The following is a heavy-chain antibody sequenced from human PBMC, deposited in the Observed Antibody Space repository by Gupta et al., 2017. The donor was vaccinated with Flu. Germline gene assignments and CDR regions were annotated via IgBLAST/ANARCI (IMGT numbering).Heavy chain of an antibody. CDR1: GDSFTTYY. CDR2: INYSGTT. Sequence: QVQLQQWGAGLLKPSETLSLTCAVNGDSFTTYYWNWIRQSPGKGLEWIGEINYSGTTHYNPSLKSRVTISLGTSKNQFSLSLTSVTAADTAVYYCARGGFPIAAVGTSGGLYNGMDVWGQGTTVTVSS. J-gene: IGHJ6*02. CDR3: ARGGFPIAAVGTSGGLYNGMDV. D-gene: IGHD6-13*01. V-gene: IGHV4-34*01.